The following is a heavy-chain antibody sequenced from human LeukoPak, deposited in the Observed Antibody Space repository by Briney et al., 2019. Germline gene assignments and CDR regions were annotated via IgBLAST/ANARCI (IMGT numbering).Heavy chain of an antibody. Sequence: GGSLRLSCAASGFAFSSYSMNWVRQAPGKGLEYVSAISSNGGSTYYADSVKGRFTISRDNSKNTLYLQMSSLRAEDTAVYYCVKDSFPWNWNRLYYFDYWGQGTLVTVSS. D-gene: IGHD1-1*01. CDR1: GFAFSSYS. CDR3: VKDSFPWNWNRLYYFDY. J-gene: IGHJ4*02. CDR2: ISSNGGST. V-gene: IGHV3-64D*06.